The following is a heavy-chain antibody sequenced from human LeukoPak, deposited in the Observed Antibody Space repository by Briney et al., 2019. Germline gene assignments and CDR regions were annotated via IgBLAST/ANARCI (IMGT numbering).Heavy chain of an antibody. CDR2: IGSSGNTM. V-gene: IGHV3-11*01. D-gene: IGHD3-10*01. Sequence: GGSLKLSCSASGFTFNDLYMSWIRQAPGKGLEWISYIGSSGNTMSYADSVRGRFTISRDNAKNSLYLQMNSLRAEDTAVYYCARPGRAYSLDYWGQGALVTVSS. J-gene: IGHJ4*02. CDR3: ARPGRAYSLDY. CDR1: GFTFNDLY.